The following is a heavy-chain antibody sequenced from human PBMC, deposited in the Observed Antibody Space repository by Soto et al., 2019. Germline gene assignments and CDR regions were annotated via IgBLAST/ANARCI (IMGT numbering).Heavy chain of an antibody. V-gene: IGHV3-33*01. Sequence: PGGSLRLSCAASGFTFSVYYMHWVRQAPGKGLEWLAVIWSDGSNEYYADSVKGRFTISRDNSENTLYLEMNSLRADDTAVYYCAGGGTAAGTRFYYYGMDVWGQGTTVTVSS. J-gene: IGHJ6*02. D-gene: IGHD6-13*01. CDR3: AGGGTAAGTRFYYYGMDV. CDR2: IWSDGSNE. CDR1: GFTFSVYY.